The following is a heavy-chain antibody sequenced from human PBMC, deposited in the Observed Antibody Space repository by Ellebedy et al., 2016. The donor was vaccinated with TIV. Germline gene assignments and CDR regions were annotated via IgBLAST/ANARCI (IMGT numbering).Heavy chain of an antibody. D-gene: IGHD1-1*01. Sequence: GESLKISCAASGFTFGSYSMNWVRQAPGKGLEWVSYISSSSSTIYYADSVKGRFTISRDNAKNSLYLQMNSLRDEDTAVYYCAGEDPRRLVNYYYYGMDVWGQGTTVTVSS. CDR3: AGEDPRRLVNYYYYGMDV. CDR1: GFTFGSYS. V-gene: IGHV3-48*02. CDR2: ISSSSSTI. J-gene: IGHJ6*02.